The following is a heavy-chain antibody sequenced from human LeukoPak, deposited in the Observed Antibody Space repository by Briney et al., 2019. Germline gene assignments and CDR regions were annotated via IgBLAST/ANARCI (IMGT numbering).Heavy chain of an antibody. Sequence: SETLSLTCTVSGGSISSYYWSWIRQPPRKGLEWIGYIYYSGSTNYNPSLKSRVTISVDTSKNQFSLKLSSVTAADTAVYYCARVRVGYCTNGVCYPEDYYYYGMDVWGQGTTVTVSS. D-gene: IGHD2-8*01. CDR3: ARVRVGYCTNGVCYPEDYYYYGMDV. V-gene: IGHV4-59*01. J-gene: IGHJ6*02. CDR2: IYYSGST. CDR1: GGSISSYY.